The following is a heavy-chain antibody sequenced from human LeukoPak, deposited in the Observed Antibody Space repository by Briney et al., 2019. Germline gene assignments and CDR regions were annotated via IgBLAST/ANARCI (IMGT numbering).Heavy chain of an antibody. V-gene: IGHV4-4*07. CDR3: ARDVRAFDI. CDR2: FYISGSA. Sequence: SETLSLTCTVSGGSISSYYWTWNRQPAGKGLEWIGHFYISGSANYDPSLKSRVTMSVDTSKNQFSLKLRSVTAADTAVYYCARDVRAFDIWGQGTMVTVSS. CDR1: GGSISSYY. J-gene: IGHJ3*02.